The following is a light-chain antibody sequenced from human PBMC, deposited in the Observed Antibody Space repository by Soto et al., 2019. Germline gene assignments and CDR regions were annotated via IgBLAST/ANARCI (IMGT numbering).Light chain of an antibody. CDR3: AAWDDNLNAYV. J-gene: IGLJ1*01. CDR2: LGD. CDR1: TYNIGTFY. Sequence: QSVLTQPPSASSTPGHTVTLSCSGSTYNIGTFYVYWYQHLPGTAPKLLIYLGDQRASGVSDRFSGSKSGTSASLAINGLRSDDEADYYCAAWDDNLNAYVFGSGTKVTVL. V-gene: IGLV1-47*02.